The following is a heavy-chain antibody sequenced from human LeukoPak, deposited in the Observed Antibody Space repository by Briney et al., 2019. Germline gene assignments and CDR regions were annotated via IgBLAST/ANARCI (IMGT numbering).Heavy chain of an antibody. Sequence: GGSLRLSCAASGFTFSSYWMSWVRQAPGKGLEWVANIKQDGSEKYYVDSGKGRFTISRDNAKNSLYLQMNSLRAEDTAVYYCASSSGSSWYFDYWGQGTLVTVSS. D-gene: IGHD6-13*01. V-gene: IGHV3-7*01. CDR3: ASSSGSSWYFDY. CDR1: GFTFSSYW. CDR2: IKQDGSEK. J-gene: IGHJ4*02.